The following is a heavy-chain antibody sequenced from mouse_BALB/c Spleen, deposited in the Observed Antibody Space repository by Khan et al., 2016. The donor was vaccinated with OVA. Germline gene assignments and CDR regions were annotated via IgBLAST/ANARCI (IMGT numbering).Heavy chain of an antibody. V-gene: IGHV1S136*01. CDR3: AREASSWDFSFPY. D-gene: IGHD4-1*01. J-gene: IGHJ3*01. CDR1: GYTFTNYV. Sequence: EVQLQESGPELVEPGASVKMSCKASGYTFTNYVMHWVKQKPGQGLEWIGYINPYNAGTRYNEKFKGKATLTSDISSTTAHMELSSLTSEDSAVYYCAREASSWDFSFPYWGQGTLVTVSA. CDR2: INPYNAGT.